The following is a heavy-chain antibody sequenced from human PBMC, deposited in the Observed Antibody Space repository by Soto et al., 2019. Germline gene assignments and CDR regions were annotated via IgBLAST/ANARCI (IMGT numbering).Heavy chain of an antibody. CDR2: IIPIFGTA. CDR1: GGTFSSYA. CDR3: ARDGDLSSSGGFDY. D-gene: IGHD6-13*01. J-gene: IGHJ4*02. Sequence: QVQLVQSGAEVKKPGSSVKISCKASGGTFSSYAVSWVRQAPGQGLEWMGGIIPIFGTANYAQKFQGRVTINADESTSTAYMELSSLRSEDTVAYYCARDGDLSSSGGFDYWGQGTLVTVSS. V-gene: IGHV1-69*01.